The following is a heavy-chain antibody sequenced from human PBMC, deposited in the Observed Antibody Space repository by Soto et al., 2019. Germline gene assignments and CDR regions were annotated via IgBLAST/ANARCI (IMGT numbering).Heavy chain of an antibody. D-gene: IGHD3-10*01. Sequence: ASVKVSCKASGYTFTAYYIHWVRQAPGQGLEWMGWINPNGGGTKYAQKFQGRVTMTRDTSINTAYMELTRLTSDDTAVYYCARAVHTMIQGVRFRVDQWGQGTLVTVSS. CDR3: ARAVHTMIQGVRFRVDQ. CDR1: GYTFTAYY. V-gene: IGHV1-2*02. J-gene: IGHJ4*02. CDR2: INPNGGGT.